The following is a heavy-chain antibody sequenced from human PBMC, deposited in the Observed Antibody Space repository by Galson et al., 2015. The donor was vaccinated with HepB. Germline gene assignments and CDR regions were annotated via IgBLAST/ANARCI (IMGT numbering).Heavy chain of an antibody. V-gene: IGHV3-30*18. CDR2: ISYDGSNK. D-gene: IGHD2-21*02. J-gene: IGHJ3*02. CDR1: GFTFSSYG. Sequence: SLRLSCAASGFTFSSYGMHWVRQAPGKGLEWVAVISYDGSNKYYADSVKGRFTISRDNPKNTLYLQMNSLRAEDTAVYYCAKDLWTSPGMGVVTAIQAFDIWGQGTMVTVSS. CDR3: AKDLWTSPGMGVVTAIQAFDI.